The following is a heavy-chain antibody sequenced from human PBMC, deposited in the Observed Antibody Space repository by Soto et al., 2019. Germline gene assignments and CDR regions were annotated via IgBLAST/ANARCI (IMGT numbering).Heavy chain of an antibody. D-gene: IGHD5-18*01. J-gene: IGHJ4*02. CDR3: ARHSMDTGYYFEY. Sequence: SETLSLTCTVSGGSISSYYWSWIRQPPGKGLEWIGYIYYSGSTNYNPSLKSRVTISVDTSKNQFSLKLSSVTAADTAVYYCARHSMDTGYYFEYWGQGTLVTVSS. CDR2: IYYSGST. CDR1: GGSISSYY. V-gene: IGHV4-59*08.